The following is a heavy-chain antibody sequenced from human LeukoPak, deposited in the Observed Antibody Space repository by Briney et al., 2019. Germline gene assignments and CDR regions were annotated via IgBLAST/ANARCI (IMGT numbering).Heavy chain of an antibody. V-gene: IGHV4-59*01. CDR1: GGSISSYY. CDR3: ARGEVYYYDSSGYYSIWFDP. CDR2: VYYSGST. D-gene: IGHD3-22*01. Sequence: SETLSLTCTVAGGSISSYYWSWIRQPPGKGLEWLGYVYYSGSTNYNPSLKSRVTISVDTSKNQFSLKLSSVTAADTAVYYCARGEVYYYDSSGYYSIWFDPWGQGTLVTVSS. J-gene: IGHJ5*02.